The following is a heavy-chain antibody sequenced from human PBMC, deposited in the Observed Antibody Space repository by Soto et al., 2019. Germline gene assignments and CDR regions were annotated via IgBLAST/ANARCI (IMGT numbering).Heavy chain of an antibody. V-gene: IGHV1-2*02. CDR1: GYTFTCYD. D-gene: IGHD3-22*01. J-gene: IGHJ4*02. CDR2: INPNSGGT. CDR3: ARDDSLIYYDSSGYPLDY. Sequence: ASVNVSCNASGYTFTCYDIHWVRQSPGQGLEWMGWINPNSGGTNYAQKFQGRVTMTRDTSISTAYMELSRLRSDDTAVYYCARDDSLIYYDSSGYPLDYWGQGTLVTVPS.